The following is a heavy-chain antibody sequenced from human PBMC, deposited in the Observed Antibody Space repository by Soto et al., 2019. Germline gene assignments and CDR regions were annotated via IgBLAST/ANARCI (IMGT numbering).Heavy chain of an antibody. CDR1: GDTFASSG. Sequence: SVEVCCKASGDTFASSGSSWARHDTGQGREWMGWISAYNGNTNYAQKLQGRVTMTTDTSTSTAYMELRSLRSDDTSVYYCARGTGNDNNWFDTCGQPTLGTVSS. J-gene: IGHJ5*02. CDR3: ARGTGNDNNWFDT. V-gene: IGHV1-18*01. CDR2: ISAYNGNT. D-gene: IGHD5-12*01.